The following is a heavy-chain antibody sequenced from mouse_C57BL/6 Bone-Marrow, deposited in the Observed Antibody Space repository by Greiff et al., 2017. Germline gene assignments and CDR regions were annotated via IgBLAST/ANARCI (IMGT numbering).Heavy chain of an antibody. J-gene: IGHJ4*01. V-gene: IGHV1-59*01. CDR1: GYTFTSYW. D-gene: IGHD1-1*01. CDR2: IDPSDSYT. Sequence: QVQLQQPGAELVRPGTSVKLSCKASGYTFTSYWMHWVKQRPGQGLEWIGVIDPSDSYTNYNQKFKGKATLTVDPSSSTAYMQLSSLTSEDSAVYYCARRYGSSYAMDYWGQGTSVTVSS. CDR3: ARRYGSSYAMDY.